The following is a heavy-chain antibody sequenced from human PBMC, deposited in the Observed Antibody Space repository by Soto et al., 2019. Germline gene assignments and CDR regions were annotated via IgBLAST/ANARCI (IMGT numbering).Heavy chain of an antibody. CDR2: IVGNGGAT. Sequence: EVQLLESGGGLVQPGGSLRLSCAASGFTFSTYAVTWVRQAPGKGLEWVSGIVGNGGATYYADSVKGRFSISRDNSKNTLYLQMNSLRPEDTAVYYCATDYYYDSGSHWGQGTLVIVSA. D-gene: IGHD3-10*01. CDR1: GFTFSTYA. CDR3: ATDYYYDSGSH. V-gene: IGHV3-23*01. J-gene: IGHJ4*02.